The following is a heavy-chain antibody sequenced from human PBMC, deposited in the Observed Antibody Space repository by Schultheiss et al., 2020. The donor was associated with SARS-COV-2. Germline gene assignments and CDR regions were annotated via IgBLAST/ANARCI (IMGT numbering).Heavy chain of an antibody. D-gene: IGHD3-16*02. CDR1: GFTFDDYA. V-gene: IGHV3-15*01. CDR3: TVSRTFDY. Sequence: GGSLRLSCAASGFTFDDYAMHWVRQAPGKGLEWVGRIKSKTDGGTTDYAAPVKGRFTISRDDSKNTLYLQMNSLKTEDTAVYYCTVSRTFDYWGQGTLVTVSS. CDR2: IKSKTDGGTT. J-gene: IGHJ4*02.